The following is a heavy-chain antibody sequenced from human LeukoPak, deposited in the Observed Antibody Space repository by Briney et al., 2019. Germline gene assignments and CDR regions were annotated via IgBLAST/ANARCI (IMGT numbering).Heavy chain of an antibody. V-gene: IGHV1-3*01. CDR1: GYTFYKYA. CDR3: ARDQSRDIRVDFDY. J-gene: IGHJ4*02. CDR2: IDGGNGDT. D-gene: IGHD2-15*01. Sequence: ASVSVSYRTSGYTFYKYAIHGVRQAPGQRREWMGWIDGGNGDTRFSQKLQDRVSFTRDTFATTAYMELTSLRSEDTAIYYCARDQSRDIRVDFDYWGQGTLVTVSS.